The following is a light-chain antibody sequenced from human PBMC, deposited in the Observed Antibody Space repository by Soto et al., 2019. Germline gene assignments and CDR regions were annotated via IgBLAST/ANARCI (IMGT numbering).Light chain of an antibody. V-gene: IGLV2-14*01. J-gene: IGLJ1*01. CDR2: DVT. CDR3: SSYTSTNTYV. Sequence: QSVLTQPASVSASPGQSITISCTGTSSDVGGYNCVSWYQQHPGKAPKVIIYDVTIRPSGVSYRFSGSKSGNTASLTISGLQAEDEADYYCSSYTSTNTYVFGTGTKVTVL. CDR1: SSDVGGYNC.